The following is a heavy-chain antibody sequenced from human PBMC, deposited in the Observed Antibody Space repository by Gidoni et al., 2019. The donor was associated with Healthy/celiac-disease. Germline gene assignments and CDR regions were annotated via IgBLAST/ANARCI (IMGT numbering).Heavy chain of an antibody. Sequence: QVQLLESGGGVVQPGRSLRLSCAASGFTFSSYAMHWVRQAPGKGLEWVAVISYDGSNKYYADSVKGRFTISRDNSKNTLYLQMNSLRAEDTAVYYCAREGASSSWAFDIWGQGTMVTVSS. CDR1: GFTFSSYA. V-gene: IGHV3-30-3*01. J-gene: IGHJ3*02. D-gene: IGHD6-13*01. CDR2: ISYDGSNK. CDR3: AREGASSSWAFDI.